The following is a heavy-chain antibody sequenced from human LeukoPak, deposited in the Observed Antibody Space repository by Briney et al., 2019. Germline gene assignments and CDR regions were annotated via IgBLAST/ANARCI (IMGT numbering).Heavy chain of an antibody. J-gene: IGHJ6*02. V-gene: IGHV3-33*01. D-gene: IGHD2-21*01. CDR1: GFTFSSYG. CDR3: ARYLRIYGLYGMDV. CDR2: IWYDGSNK. Sequence: GGSLRLSCAASGFTFSSYGMHWVRQAPGKGLEWVAVIWYDGSNKYYADSVKGRFTISRDNSKNTLYLQMNSLRAEDTAVYYCARYLRIYGLYGMDVWGQGTTVTVSS.